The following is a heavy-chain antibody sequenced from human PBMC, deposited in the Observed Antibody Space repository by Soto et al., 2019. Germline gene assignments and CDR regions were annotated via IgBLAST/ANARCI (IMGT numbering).Heavy chain of an antibody. J-gene: IGHJ4*02. V-gene: IGHV4-34*01. CDR2: IRRSGST. D-gene: IGHD1-26*01. CDR1: DGSFNDYF. CDR3: ARVIPSAWEVLAY. Sequence: PSETLSLTCGVYDGSFNDYFWTWIRQPPGKGLEWIGEIRRSGSTYYNPSLESRVTISVDTSMSQFSLRVTSVTAADTAVYYCARVIPSAWEVLAYWGQGTLVTVSS.